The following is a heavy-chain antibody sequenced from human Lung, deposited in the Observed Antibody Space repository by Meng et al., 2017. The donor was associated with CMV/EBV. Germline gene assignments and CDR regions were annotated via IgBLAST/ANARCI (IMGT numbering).Heavy chain of an antibody. CDR3: ARYYCSGSSCYTTNWFDP. D-gene: IGHD2-8*02. CDR2: MYYSGIS. Sequence: SXTXSLXXTVSASSISSDYWSWIRQSPGKGLEWIGYMYYSGISNYNPSLGGRATILFDMSKSQFFLKLTSVTAADTAVYFCARYYCSGSSCYTTNWFDPXGQGXQVTVSS. V-gene: IGHV4-59*01. J-gene: IGHJ5*02. CDR1: ASSISSDY.